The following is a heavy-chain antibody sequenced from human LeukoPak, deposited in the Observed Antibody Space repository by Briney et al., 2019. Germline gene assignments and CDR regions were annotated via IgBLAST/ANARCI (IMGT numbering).Heavy chain of an antibody. Sequence: GGSLRLSCAGSGFTFGGYGMHWFRQTPGKGLEWVAVIAYDGSRAFYADSVKGRFTISRDNSKNTMSVQMDDLRAEDTAVYYCTRYNNGHFDYWGQGTLVTVSS. D-gene: IGHD1-14*01. CDR3: TRYNNGHFDY. CDR2: IAYDGSRA. CDR1: GFTFGGYG. V-gene: IGHV3-33*01. J-gene: IGHJ4*02.